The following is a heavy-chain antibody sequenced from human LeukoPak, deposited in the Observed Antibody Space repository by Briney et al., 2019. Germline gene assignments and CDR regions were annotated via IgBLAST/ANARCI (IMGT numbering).Heavy chain of an antibody. CDR1: GFTFSSYG. V-gene: IGHV3-30*18. J-gene: IGHJ4*02. CDR3: AKDGGWWELLGGFLDY. CDR2: ISYDGSNK. D-gene: IGHD1-26*01. Sequence: GGSLRPSCAASGFTFSSYGMHWVRQAPGKGLEWVAVISYDGSNKYYADSVKGRLTSSRDNSKNTLYLQMNSLRAEDTAVYYCAKDGGWWELLGGFLDYWGQGTLVTVSS.